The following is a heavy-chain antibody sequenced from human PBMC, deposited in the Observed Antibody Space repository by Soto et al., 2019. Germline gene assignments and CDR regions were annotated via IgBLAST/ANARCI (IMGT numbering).Heavy chain of an antibody. CDR3: VYTTGWPGFDF. Sequence: SETLSLTCTVSGGSNSNYYWTWVRQSPGKGLEWVGYIHYSGRTHYNPSLESRVTISADTSKKQFSLKVNFLTAADTAVYHCVYTTGWPGFDFWGQGILVTVS. CDR2: IHYSGRT. V-gene: IGHV4-59*03. D-gene: IGHD6-19*01. J-gene: IGHJ4*02. CDR1: GGSNSNYY.